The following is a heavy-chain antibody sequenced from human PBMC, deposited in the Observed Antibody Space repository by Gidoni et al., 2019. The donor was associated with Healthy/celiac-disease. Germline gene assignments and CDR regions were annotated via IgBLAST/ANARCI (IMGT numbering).Heavy chain of an antibody. CDR3: ARDPALYSGYATDWYFDL. V-gene: IGHV3-33*01. D-gene: IGHD5-12*01. J-gene: IGHJ2*01. CDR1: GFTFSIYG. Sequence: QVQLVESGGGVVQPGRSLRLSCAASGFTFSIYGRHWVRQAPGKGLEWVAVIWYDGSNKYYADSVKGRFTISRDNSKNTLYLQMNSLRAEDTAVYYCARDPALYSGYATDWYFDLWGRGTLVTVSS. CDR2: IWYDGSNK.